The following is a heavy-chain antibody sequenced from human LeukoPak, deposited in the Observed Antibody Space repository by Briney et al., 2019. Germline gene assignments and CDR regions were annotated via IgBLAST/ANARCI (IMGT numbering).Heavy chain of an antibody. V-gene: IGHV1-69*13. CDR2: IIPIFGTA. Sequence: GASVKVSCKASGGTFSSYAISWVRQAPGQGLEWMGGIIPIFGTANYAQKFQGRVTITADESTSTAYKELSSLRSEDTAVYYCASKCSSTSCYYFDYWGQGTLVTVSS. J-gene: IGHJ4*02. D-gene: IGHD2-2*01. CDR3: ASKCSSTSCYYFDY. CDR1: GGTFSSYA.